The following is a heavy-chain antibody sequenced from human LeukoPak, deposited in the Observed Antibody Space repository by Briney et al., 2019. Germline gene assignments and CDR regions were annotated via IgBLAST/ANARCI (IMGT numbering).Heavy chain of an antibody. D-gene: IGHD3-22*01. CDR3: AKDSAPHYYDSSPDY. CDR2: ISGSGGST. Sequence: GGALLLSCAASGFPFSSDAMRGGRQAPGEGVGGGSAISGSGGSTYYADSVKGRFTISRDNSKNTLYLQMNSLRAEDTAVYYCAKDSAPHYYDSSPDYWGQGTLVTVSS. V-gene: IGHV3-23*01. CDR1: GFPFSSDA. J-gene: IGHJ4*02.